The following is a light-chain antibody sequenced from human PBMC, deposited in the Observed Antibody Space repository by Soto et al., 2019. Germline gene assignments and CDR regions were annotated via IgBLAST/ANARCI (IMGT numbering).Light chain of an antibody. CDR1: QSVSSN. Sequence: IVLTQSPAPLSVSPGGGAPLSCRASQSVSSNLAWYQQKPGQAPRLLIYTASSRATGIPDRFSGSGSGTDFTLTISRLEPEDFAVYYCQQYGSSPWTFGQGTKVDIK. J-gene: IGKJ1*01. V-gene: IGKV3-20*01. CDR3: QQYGSSPWT. CDR2: TAS.